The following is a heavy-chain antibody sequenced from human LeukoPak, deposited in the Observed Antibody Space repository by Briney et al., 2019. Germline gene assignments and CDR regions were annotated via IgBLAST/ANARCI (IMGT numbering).Heavy chain of an antibody. CDR3: ARGVNNWNIDVFDI. CDR2: INHSGST. J-gene: IGHJ3*02. CDR1: DGSFSGYY. Sequence: PSETLSLTCAVYDGSFSGYYWSWIRQPPGKGLEWIGEINHSGSTNYNPSLKSRVTISVDTSKNQFSLKLSSVTAAETAVYFCARGVNNWNIDVFDIWGQGTMVTVSS. V-gene: IGHV4-34*01. D-gene: IGHD1/OR15-1a*01.